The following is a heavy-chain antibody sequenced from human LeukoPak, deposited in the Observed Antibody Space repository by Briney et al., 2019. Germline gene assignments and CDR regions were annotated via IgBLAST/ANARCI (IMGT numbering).Heavy chain of an antibody. V-gene: IGHV1-18*01. CDR1: GYTFTSYG. CDR3: ARDPEATVVTPVDY. J-gene: IGHJ4*02. D-gene: IGHD4-23*01. CDR2: ISAYNGNT. Sequence: ASVKVSCKASGYTFTSYGNSWVRQAPGQGLEWTGWISAYNGNTNYAQNLQGRVTMTTDTSTSTAYMELRSLRSDDTAVYYCARDPEATVVTPVDYWGQGTLVTVSS.